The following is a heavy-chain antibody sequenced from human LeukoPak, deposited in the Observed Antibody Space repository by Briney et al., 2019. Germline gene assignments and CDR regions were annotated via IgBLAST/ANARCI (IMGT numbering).Heavy chain of an antibody. V-gene: IGHV3-73*01. CDR1: GFTFSGSA. CDR2: IGSRANTYAT. Sequence: PGGSLRLSCAASGFTFSGSAVHWVRQASGKGLEWVGRIGSRANTYATASAASVKGRFTISRDDPKNRAYLQMNSLKAEDTAVYYCTRHSDSSGWYAGIDAFDIWGQGTMVTVSS. CDR3: TRHSDSSGWYAGIDAFDI. J-gene: IGHJ3*02. D-gene: IGHD6-19*01.